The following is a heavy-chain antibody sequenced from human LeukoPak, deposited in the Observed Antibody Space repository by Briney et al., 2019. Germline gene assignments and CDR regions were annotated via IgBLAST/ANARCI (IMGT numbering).Heavy chain of an antibody. D-gene: IGHD4-17*01. CDR2: ISSSSSTI. Sequence: QPGGSLRLSCAASGFTFSSYSMNWVRQAPGKGLEWVSYISSSSSTIYYADSVKGRFTISRDNSKNTLYLQMNSLRAEDTAVYYCATLGRYGDYPSWGQGTLVTVSS. CDR1: GFTFSSYS. J-gene: IGHJ4*02. V-gene: IGHV3-48*01. CDR3: ATLGRYGDYPS.